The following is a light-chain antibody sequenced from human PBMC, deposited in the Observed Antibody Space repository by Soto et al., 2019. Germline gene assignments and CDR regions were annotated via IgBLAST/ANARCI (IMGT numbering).Light chain of an antibody. V-gene: IGKV1-39*01. CDR3: QRTYSTPYT. CDR2: AAS. Sequence: DIQLTQSPSSLSASVGDRVTITCRASQSIRNYLNWYQQKPGKAPALMIYAASGLQSGVLSRFSGSASGTDFTLTISSLQPEDFATYYCQRTYSTPYTLGQGTKLEIK. CDR1: QSIRNY. J-gene: IGKJ2*01.